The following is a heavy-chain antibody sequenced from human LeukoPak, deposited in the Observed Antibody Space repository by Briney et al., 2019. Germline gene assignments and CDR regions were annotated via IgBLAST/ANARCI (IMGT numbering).Heavy chain of an antibody. CDR3: ARQHCSGGDCYFFD. CDR2: IWYDGNNK. D-gene: IGHD2-15*01. J-gene: IGHJ4*02. CDR1: GFTFSSYG. V-gene: IGHV3-33*01. Sequence: TGGSLRLSCAASGFTFSSYGMHWVRLAPGKGLEWVALIWYDGNNKYYADSVKGRFTISRDNSKNTLYLQLNSLRAEDTAVYYCARQHCSGGDCYFFDWGQGTLVTVSS.